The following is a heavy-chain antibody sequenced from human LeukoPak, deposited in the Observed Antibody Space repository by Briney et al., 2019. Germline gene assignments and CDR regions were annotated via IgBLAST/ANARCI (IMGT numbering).Heavy chain of an antibody. V-gene: IGHV4-38-2*02. CDR3: ARSRAGKDY. CDR1: GYSISSGYY. Sequence: ASETLSLTCTVSGYSISSGYYWGWIRQPPGKGLEWIGSIYHSGSTYYNPSLKSRVTISVDTSKNQFPLKLSSVTAADTAVYYCARSRAGKDYWGQGTLVTVSS. D-gene: IGHD3-10*01. J-gene: IGHJ4*02. CDR2: IYHSGST.